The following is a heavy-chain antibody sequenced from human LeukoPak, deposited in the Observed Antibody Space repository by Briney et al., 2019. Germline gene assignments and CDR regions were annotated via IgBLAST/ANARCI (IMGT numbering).Heavy chain of an antibody. CDR3: AKDFIVDY. CDR1: GFTFSSYA. Sequence: GGSLRLSCAASGFTFSSYAMSWVRQAPGKGLEWVSAIRGSGDRTHYADSVKGRFTISRDKPKNTLYLQMNSLRAEDTAVYYCAKDFIVDYWGQGTLVTVSS. J-gene: IGHJ4*02. V-gene: IGHV3-23*01. CDR2: IRGSGDRT.